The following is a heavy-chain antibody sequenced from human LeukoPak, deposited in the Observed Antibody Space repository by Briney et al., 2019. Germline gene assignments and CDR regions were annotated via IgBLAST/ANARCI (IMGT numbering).Heavy chain of an antibody. CDR3: ARETYYGSGSQDY. CDR1: GFTFSSYE. CDR2: ISSSSSYI. J-gene: IGHJ4*02. Sequence: GGSLRLSCAASGFTFSSYEMNWVRQAPGKGLEWVSSISSSSSYIYYADSVKGRFTISRDNAKNSLYLQMNSLRAEDTAVYYCARETYYGSGSQDYWGQGTLVTVSS. D-gene: IGHD3-10*01. V-gene: IGHV3-21*01.